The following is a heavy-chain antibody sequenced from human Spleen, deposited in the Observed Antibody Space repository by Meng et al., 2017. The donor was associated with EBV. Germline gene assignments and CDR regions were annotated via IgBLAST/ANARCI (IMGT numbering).Heavy chain of an antibody. D-gene: IGHD4-17*01. Sequence: QITLKESGPTPVKPTQTLTLPCTFSGFSLSTSGVGVGWSRQPPGKALEWLALIYWDDDKRYSPSLKSRLTITKDTSKDQVVLTMTNMDPVDTATYYCALDYGDYYFDYWGQGTLVTVSS. V-gene: IGHV2-5*02. CDR2: IYWDDDK. CDR3: ALDYGDYYFDY. J-gene: IGHJ4*02. CDR1: GFSLSTSGVG.